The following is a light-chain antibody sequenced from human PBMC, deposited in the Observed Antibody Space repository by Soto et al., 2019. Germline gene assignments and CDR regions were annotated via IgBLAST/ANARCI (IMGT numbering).Light chain of an antibody. CDR1: QSVLYSSNNKNY. Sequence: DIVMTQSPDSLAVSLGERATINCKSSQSVLYSSNNKNYIAWYQQKPGQPPKLLIYWASTRESGVPDRFSGSGSETDFTLTISSLQAEDVAVYYCQQYYSTPPTFGQGTKVEIQ. CDR2: WAS. CDR3: QQYYSTPPT. J-gene: IGKJ1*01. V-gene: IGKV4-1*01.